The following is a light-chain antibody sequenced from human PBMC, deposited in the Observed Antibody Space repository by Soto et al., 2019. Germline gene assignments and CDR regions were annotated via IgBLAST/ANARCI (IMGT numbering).Light chain of an antibody. Sequence: AIRMTQSPSSFSASTGDRVTITCRASQGISSYLAWYQQKPGKAPKLLIYAASTLQSGVPSRFSGSGSGTDFTLTISCLQSDDFATYYCQQYYSYPLTCGGGTKVEIK. J-gene: IGKJ4*01. CDR3: QQYYSYPLT. CDR2: AAS. V-gene: IGKV1-8*01. CDR1: QGISSY.